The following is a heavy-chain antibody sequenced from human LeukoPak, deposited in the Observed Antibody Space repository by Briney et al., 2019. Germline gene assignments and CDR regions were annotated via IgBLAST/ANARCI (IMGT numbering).Heavy chain of an antibody. D-gene: IGHD2-8*01. V-gene: IGHV3-30*02. CDR1: GFTFSSYG. J-gene: IGHJ4*02. CDR3: AKDLIH. CDR2: IRYDGSNK. Sequence: GGSRRLSCAASGFTFSSYGMHWVRQAPGKGLEWVAFIRYDGSNKYYADSVEGRFTISRDNSKNTLYLQMNSLRAEDTAVYYCAKDLIHWGQGTLVTVSS.